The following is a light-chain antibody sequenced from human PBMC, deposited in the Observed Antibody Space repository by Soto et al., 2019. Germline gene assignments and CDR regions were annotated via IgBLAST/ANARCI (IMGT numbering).Light chain of an antibody. CDR3: QQYRSVYWT. J-gene: IGKJ1*01. V-gene: IGKV1-5*01. CDR2: DAS. CDR1: QTIYTW. Sequence: QMTQSPSTLSASVGDRVTITCRASQTIYTWWAWYQQRPGQAPKVLIYDASILGAEVPSRFSGSGSGTEFTLTISGLQADDSATYYCQQYRSVYWTFGRGTKVEVK.